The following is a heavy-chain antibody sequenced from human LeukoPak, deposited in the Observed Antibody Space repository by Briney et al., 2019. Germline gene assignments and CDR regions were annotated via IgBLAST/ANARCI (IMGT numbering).Heavy chain of an antibody. D-gene: IGHD1-7*01. V-gene: IGHV1-69*05. CDR2: IIPIFGTA. CDR1: GYTFTSYA. CDR3: ARSGTTGYYYYMDV. Sequence: SVTVSCKASGYTFTSYAISWVRQAPGQGLEWMGGIIPIFGTANYAQKFQGRVTITTDESTSTAYMELSSLRSEDTAVYYCARSGTTGYYYYMDVWGKGTTVTVSS. J-gene: IGHJ6*03.